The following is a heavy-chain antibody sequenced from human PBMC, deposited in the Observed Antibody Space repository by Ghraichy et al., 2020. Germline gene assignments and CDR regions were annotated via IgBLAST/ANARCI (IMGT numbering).Heavy chain of an antibody. CDR3: ARDRYCSGGSCCNDY. V-gene: IGHV3-7*03. CDR2: IKQDGSEK. J-gene: IGHJ4*02. D-gene: IGHD2-15*01. Sequence: GGSLRLSCAASGFTFSSYWMSWVRQAPGKGLEWVANIKQDGSEKSYVDSVKGRFTISRDNAKNSLYLQMNSLRAEDTAVYYCARDRYCSGGSCCNDYWGQGTLVTVSS. CDR1: GFTFSSYW.